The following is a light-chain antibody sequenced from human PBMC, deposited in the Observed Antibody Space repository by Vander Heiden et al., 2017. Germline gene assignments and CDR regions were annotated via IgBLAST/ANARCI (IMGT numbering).Light chain of an antibody. CDR2: DNN. CDR1: SSNIGNNY. CDR3: GTWDSSLSAVV. Sequence: QSVLTQPPSVYAAPGQKVTISCSGSSSNIGNNYVSWYQQVPGTAPKLLIYDNNKRPSGIPDRFSGSKSGTSATLGITGLQTGDEADYYCGTWDSSLSAVVFGTGTKFTVL. V-gene: IGLV1-51*01. J-gene: IGLJ1*01.